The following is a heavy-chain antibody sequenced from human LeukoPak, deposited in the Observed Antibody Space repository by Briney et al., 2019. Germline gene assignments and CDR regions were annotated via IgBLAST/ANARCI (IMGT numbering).Heavy chain of an antibody. J-gene: IGHJ4*02. V-gene: IGHV4-34*01. D-gene: IGHD6-13*01. CDR3: AGGSWDRHPRPNYFDY. CDR1: GVSFSGYY. CDR2: INHSGST. Sequence: SETLSLTCAVYGVSFSGYYWIWIRQPPGKGLEWIVEINHSGSTNYNPSLKSRVTISVDTSKNQFSLKLSSVTAADTAVYYCAGGSWDRHPRPNYFDYWGQGTLVTVSS.